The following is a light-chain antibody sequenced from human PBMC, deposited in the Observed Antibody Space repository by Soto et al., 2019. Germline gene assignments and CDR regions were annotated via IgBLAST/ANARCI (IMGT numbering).Light chain of an antibody. CDR1: SSDVGGHND. CDR2: EVT. CDR3: RSAAIINPLV. Sequence: QSALTQPPSATGSPGQSVTISCTGTSSDVGGHNDVSWYQQRPGKAPKLIIYEVTQRPSGVSDRFSGSKSGNTATLTVSGHHAEDADDYYCRSAAIINPLVFGGGTKLTVL. J-gene: IGLJ2*01. V-gene: IGLV2-8*01.